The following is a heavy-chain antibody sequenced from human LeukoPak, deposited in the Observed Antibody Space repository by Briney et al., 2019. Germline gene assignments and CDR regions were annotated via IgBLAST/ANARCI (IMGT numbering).Heavy chain of an antibody. CDR2: IYYSGST. CDR1: GGSVSSSSYY. D-gene: IGHD3-22*01. CDR3: ARDPTQYDSSGPGSAFDI. Sequence: SETLSLTCTVSGGSVSSSSYYWGWIRQPPGKGLEWIVSIYYSGSTYYNPSLKSRVTISVDTSKNQFSLKLSSVTAADTAVYYCARDPTQYDSSGPGSAFDIWGQGTMVTVSS. V-gene: IGHV4-39*07. J-gene: IGHJ3*02.